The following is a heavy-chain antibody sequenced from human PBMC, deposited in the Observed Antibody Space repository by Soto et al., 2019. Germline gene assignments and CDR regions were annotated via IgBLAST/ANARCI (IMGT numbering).Heavy chain of an antibody. CDR2: ISAYNGNT. J-gene: IGHJ4*02. Sequence: ASVKVSCKASGYTFTSYVISWVRQAPGQGLEWMGWISAYNGNTNYAQRLQGRVTMTTDTSTSTAYMELRSLRSDDTAVYYCARTYSLDIVVVPAVMGATDYWGQGTLVSVSS. D-gene: IGHD2-2*03. CDR3: ARTYSLDIVVVPAVMGATDY. CDR1: GYTFTSYV. V-gene: IGHV1-18*01.